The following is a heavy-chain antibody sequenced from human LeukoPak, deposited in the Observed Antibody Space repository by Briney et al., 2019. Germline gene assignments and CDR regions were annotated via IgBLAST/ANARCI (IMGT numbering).Heavy chain of an antibody. Sequence: GGSLRLSCAASGFTFSSYGMHWVRQAPGKGLEWVAVIWYDGSNKYYPDSVQGRFTISRDNSKNTLYLKVNSLRAEDTAVYYCARDRSMSGWYIDLWGRGTLVTVSS. J-gene: IGHJ2*01. CDR3: ARDRSMSGWYIDL. D-gene: IGHD2/OR15-2a*01. CDR2: IWYDGSNK. CDR1: GFTFSSYG. V-gene: IGHV3-33*01.